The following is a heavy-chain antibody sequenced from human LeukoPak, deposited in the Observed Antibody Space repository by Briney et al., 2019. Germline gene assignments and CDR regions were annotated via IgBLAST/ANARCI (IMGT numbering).Heavy chain of an antibody. J-gene: IGHJ4*02. V-gene: IGHV3-9*01. CDR2: ISWNSGSI. Sequence: GGFLRLSCAASGFTFDDYAMHWVRQAPGKGLEWVSGISWNSGSIGYADSVKGRFTISRDNAKNSLYLQMNSLRAEDTALYYCAKARAVMVRGVVLYFDYWGQGTLVTVSS. D-gene: IGHD3-10*01. CDR1: GFTFDDYA. CDR3: AKARAVMVRGVVLYFDY.